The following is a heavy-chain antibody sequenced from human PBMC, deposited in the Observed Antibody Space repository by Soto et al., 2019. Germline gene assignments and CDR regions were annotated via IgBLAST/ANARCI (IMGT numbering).Heavy chain of an antibody. V-gene: IGHV1-46*01. CDR2: INPSGGST. CDR1: GYTFTNYY. J-gene: IGHJ4*02. Sequence: QVQLVQSGAEVKKPGASVKVSCKASGYTFTNYYMHWVRQAPGQGLEWMGIINPSGGSTRYAQKFQGRVTMTRDTSTSTVYMELSSLRSEDTAVYYCARALSSGWSEGDYWGQGTLVTVSS. D-gene: IGHD6-19*01. CDR3: ARALSSGWSEGDY.